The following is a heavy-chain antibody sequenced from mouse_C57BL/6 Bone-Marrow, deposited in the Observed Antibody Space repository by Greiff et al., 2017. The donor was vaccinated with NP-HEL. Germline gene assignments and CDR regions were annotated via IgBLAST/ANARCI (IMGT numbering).Heavy chain of an antibody. Sequence: EVKVVESGGGLVKPGGSLKLSCAASGFTFSSYAMSWVRQTPEKRLEWVATISDGGSYTYYPDNVKGRFTISRDNAKNNLYLQMSHLKSEDTAMYYCARDRGTGTDYWGQGTTLTVSS. V-gene: IGHV5-4*01. J-gene: IGHJ2*01. D-gene: IGHD4-1*01. CDR3: ARDRGTGTDY. CDR1: GFTFSSYA. CDR2: ISDGGSYT.